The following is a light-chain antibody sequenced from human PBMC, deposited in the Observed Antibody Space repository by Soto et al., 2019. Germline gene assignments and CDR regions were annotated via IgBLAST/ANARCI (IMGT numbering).Light chain of an antibody. CDR3: QQSYSSTPT. CDR2: AAS. J-gene: IGKJ1*01. V-gene: IGKV1-39*01. Sequence: DIQMTQSPSSLSASLEDRAIITCRASQSIRKHLNWYQQTPGKAPKIXIFAASSLQSGVPSRFIRRRAGPECTRTISSLQPEDFQTDYCQQSYSSTPTFGQGTKVDIK. CDR1: QSIRKH.